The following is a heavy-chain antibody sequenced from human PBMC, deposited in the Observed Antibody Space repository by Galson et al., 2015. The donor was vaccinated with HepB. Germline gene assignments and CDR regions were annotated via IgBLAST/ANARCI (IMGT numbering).Heavy chain of an antibody. CDR3: ARDLGDCTRTSCYFAGASDH. Sequence: SLRLSCAASGFTFSDYSMNWVRQAPGKGLEWVSYISSSSSTIYYADSLKGRFTISRDNAKNSLYLQMNSLRDEDTAVYYCARDLGDCTRTSCYFAGASDHWGQGTLVTVSS. CDR2: ISSSSSTI. J-gene: IGHJ4*02. CDR1: GFTFSDYS. D-gene: IGHD2-2*01. V-gene: IGHV3-48*02.